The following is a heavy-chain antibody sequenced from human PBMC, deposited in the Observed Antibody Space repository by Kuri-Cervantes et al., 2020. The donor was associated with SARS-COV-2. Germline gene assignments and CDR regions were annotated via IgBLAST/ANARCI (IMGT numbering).Heavy chain of an antibody. V-gene: IGHV3-30*04. J-gene: IGHJ4*02. CDR1: GFTFSSYA. D-gene: IGHD5-24*01. Sequence: GGSLRLSCAASGFTFSSYAMHWVRQAPGKGLEWVAVISYDGSNKYYADSVKGRFTISRDNSKNTLYLQMNSLRADDTAVYYCARRGPLEINGASLDNWGQGTLVTVSS. CDR2: ISYDGSNK. CDR3: ARRGPLEINGASLDN.